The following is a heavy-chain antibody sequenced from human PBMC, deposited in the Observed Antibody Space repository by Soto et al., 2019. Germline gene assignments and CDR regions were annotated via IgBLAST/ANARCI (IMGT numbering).Heavy chain of an antibody. CDR1: GGSISSGGYY. D-gene: IGHD5-12*01. CDR3: ARVYSGYDSRGLVYYYYYYMDV. CDR2: IYYSGST. V-gene: IGHV4-31*02. Sequence: SETLSLTCTVSGGSISSGGYYWSWIRQHPGKGLEWIGYIYYSGSTYYNPSLKSRVTISVDTSKNQFSLKLSSVTAADTAVYYCARVYSGYDSRGLVYYYYYYMDVWGKGTTVTVSS. J-gene: IGHJ6*03.